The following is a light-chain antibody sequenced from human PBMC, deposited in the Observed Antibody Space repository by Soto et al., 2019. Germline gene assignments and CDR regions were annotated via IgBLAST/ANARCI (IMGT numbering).Light chain of an antibody. CDR1: GSDVGGYDY. J-gene: IGLJ1*01. CDR3: SSYTSSSTYV. Sequence: VLTQPASVSGSPGQSITISCTGTGSDVGGYDYVSWYQHHPGKAPKVMIYEVTNRPSGVSNRFSGSKSGNTASLTISGLLAEDEADYYCSSYTSSSTYVFGTGTKVTVL. CDR2: EVT. V-gene: IGLV2-14*01.